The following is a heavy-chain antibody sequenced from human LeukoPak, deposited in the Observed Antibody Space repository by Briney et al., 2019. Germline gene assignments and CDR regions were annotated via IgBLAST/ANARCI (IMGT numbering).Heavy chain of an antibody. Sequence: PSETLSLTCTVSGGSIGSNYWTWIRQPPGKGLEYIGYIYYTGGTNYNPSLKSRVTISVDTSKNQFSLKLTSVTAADTAVYFCAQYGNSGWVIDNWGQGTLVTDSP. V-gene: IGHV4-59*08. CDR3: AQYGNSGWVIDN. CDR1: GGSIGSNY. CDR2: IYYTGGT. J-gene: IGHJ4*02. D-gene: IGHD6-19*01.